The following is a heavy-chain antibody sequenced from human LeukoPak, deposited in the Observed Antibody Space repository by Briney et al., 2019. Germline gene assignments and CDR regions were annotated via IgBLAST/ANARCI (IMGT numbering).Heavy chain of an antibody. CDR3: ARADDSSGWYYYYYYMDV. J-gene: IGHJ6*03. V-gene: IGHV1-2*02. Sequence: ASVKVSCKASGYTFTGYYMHWVRQAPGQGLEWMGWINPKSGGTNYAQKFQGRVTMTRDTSISTAYMELSRLRSDDTAVYYCARADDSSGWYYYYYYMDVWGKGTTVTVSS. D-gene: IGHD6-19*01. CDR2: INPKSGGT. CDR1: GYTFTGYY.